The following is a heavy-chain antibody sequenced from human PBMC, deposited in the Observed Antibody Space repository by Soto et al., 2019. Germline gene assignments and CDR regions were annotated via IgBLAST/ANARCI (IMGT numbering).Heavy chain of an antibody. CDR3: AKDDKNYDYIWGTYRYCSFDM. D-gene: IGHD3-16*02. J-gene: IGHJ3*02. CDR1: GFTFSNYV. V-gene: IGHV3-23*01. CDR2: ISGSGLRT. Sequence: GGSLRLSCEASGFTFSNYVMTWVRQVPGKGLEWVSAISGSGLRTYSADSVKGRFTISRDNSKNTLYLQMNSLSAEDTAIYYCAKDDKNYDYIWGTYRYCSFDMWGQGTMVTVSS.